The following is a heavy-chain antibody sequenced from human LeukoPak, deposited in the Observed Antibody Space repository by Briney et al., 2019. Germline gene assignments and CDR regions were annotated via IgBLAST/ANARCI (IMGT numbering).Heavy chain of an antibody. V-gene: IGHV4-59*01. D-gene: IGHD3-10*01. CDR2: IHYTGST. Sequence: PSETLSLTCTVSGGSINSYYWSWIRQPPGKGLECIGYIHYTGSTNYNPSLKSRVTISVDTSKSQFSLKLSSVTAADTAIYYCARGGYYGSGNDFRFDPWGQGTLVTVPS. CDR1: GGSINSYY. CDR3: ARGGYYGSGNDFRFDP. J-gene: IGHJ5*02.